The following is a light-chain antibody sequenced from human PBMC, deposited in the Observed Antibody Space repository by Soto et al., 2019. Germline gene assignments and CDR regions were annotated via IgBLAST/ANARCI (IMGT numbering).Light chain of an antibody. V-gene: IGKV3-15*01. CDR2: GAS. Sequence: EILMTQSPVTLSVSPGERATLSCRASQSVSGNLAWYQQKPGQAPRLLIYGASTRATGIPARFSGSGSGTEFTLTISSLQSEDFAVYYCQQYHNWPPWTFGQGTKVDIK. CDR3: QQYHNWPPWT. J-gene: IGKJ1*01. CDR1: QSVSGN.